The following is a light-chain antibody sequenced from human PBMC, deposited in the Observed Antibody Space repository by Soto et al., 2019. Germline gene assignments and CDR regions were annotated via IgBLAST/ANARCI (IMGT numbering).Light chain of an antibody. CDR1: QSVLYSSNNKNY. Sequence: DIVMTQSPDSLAVSLGERATINCKSSQSVLYSSNNKNYLAWYQQRPGQPPKLLIHWASTRESGVPDRFSGSGYGTDFTLTISSLQAEDVAVYYCHQYYSTPPAFGQGTKVAIK. CDR3: HQYYSTPPA. J-gene: IGKJ1*01. CDR2: WAS. V-gene: IGKV4-1*01.